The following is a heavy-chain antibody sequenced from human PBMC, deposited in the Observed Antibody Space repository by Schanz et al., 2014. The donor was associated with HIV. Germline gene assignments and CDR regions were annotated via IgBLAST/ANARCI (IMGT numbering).Heavy chain of an antibody. D-gene: IGHD3-22*01. CDR2: ISYDGSNK. CDR3: AKDRNQYDSRYIGKGNYYYYYGMDV. CDR1: GFTITSYG. J-gene: IGHJ6*02. Sequence: QVQLVESGGGLVQPGGSLRLSCAVSGFTITSYGMSWVRQAPGKGLEWVAVISYDGSNKKYADSVKGRFTISRDNSKNTLYLQAKSLRPEDTAVYYCAKDRNQYDSRYIGKGNYYYYYGMDVWGQGTTVTVSS. V-gene: IGHV3-30*18.